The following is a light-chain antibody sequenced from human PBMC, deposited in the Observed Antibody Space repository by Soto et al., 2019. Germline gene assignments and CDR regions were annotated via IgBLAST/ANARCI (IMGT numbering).Light chain of an antibody. CDR1: SSDVGAYKY. Sequence: QSALPQPPSSSGSPGQSVTISCTGTSSDVGAYKYVSWYQQHPGKAPKVIIYEVSERPPGVPDRFSGSKSGNTASLTVSGLRAEDEADYYCSSYGGSNNLYVFGTGTKVTVL. V-gene: IGLV2-8*01. CDR3: SSYGGSNNLYV. CDR2: EVS. J-gene: IGLJ1*01.